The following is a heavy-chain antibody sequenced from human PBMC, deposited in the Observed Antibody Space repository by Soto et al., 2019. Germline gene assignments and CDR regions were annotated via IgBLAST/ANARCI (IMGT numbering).Heavy chain of an antibody. Sequence: QVQLVESGGDVVQPGRSLRLSCAASGSTFSSYDIHWVRQAPGKGLEWVAHISPDGNKAYYADSVKGRFIISRDNARNPVYLQVNRLRPEDTAVYHCVRGPSHGAFDIWGQGTLVTVSS. CDR2: ISPDGNKA. CDR3: VRGPSHGAFDI. V-gene: IGHV3-30-3*01. J-gene: IGHJ3*02. CDR1: GSTFSSYD.